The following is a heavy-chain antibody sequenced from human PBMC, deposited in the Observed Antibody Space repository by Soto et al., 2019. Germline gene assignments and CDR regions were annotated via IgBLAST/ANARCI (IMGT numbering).Heavy chain of an antibody. D-gene: IGHD6-19*01. CDR1: GFTFDDYG. CDR2: INWNGGRI. Sequence: EVQLVESGGGVVRPGGSLRLSCAASGFTFDDYGMSWVRQAPGKGLEWVSGINWNGGRIGYADSVKGRFTISRDNAKNSLYLQMNSLRAEDTALYHCACGSYSSGWYYFDYWGQGTLVTVSS. CDR3: ACGSYSSGWYYFDY. V-gene: IGHV3-20*01. J-gene: IGHJ4*02.